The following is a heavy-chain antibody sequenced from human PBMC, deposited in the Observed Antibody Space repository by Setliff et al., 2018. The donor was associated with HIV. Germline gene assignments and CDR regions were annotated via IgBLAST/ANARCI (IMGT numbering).Heavy chain of an antibody. J-gene: IGHJ3*02. CDR2: IYYSGST. CDR1: GGSMSSYY. CDR3: GRVGFGELFGAFDI. V-gene: IGHV4-59*01. Sequence: SETLSLTCTVSGGSMSSYYWSWIRQPPGKGLEWVGYIYYSGSTNYNPSLKSRVSISVDTSKNQFSVKLSSVTAADTAMYYCGRVGFGELFGAFDIWGQGIMVTVSS. D-gene: IGHD3-10*01.